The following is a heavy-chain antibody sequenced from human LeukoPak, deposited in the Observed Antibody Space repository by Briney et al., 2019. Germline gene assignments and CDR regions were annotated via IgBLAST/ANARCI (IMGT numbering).Heavy chain of an antibody. CDR1: GYTFTSYG. Sequence: ASVKVSCKASGYTFTSYGISWVRQAPGQGLEWMGWISAYNGNTSYAQKFQGRVTMTRDMSTSTVYMELSSLRSEDTAVYYCARDDSGYDSPFDCWGQGTLVTVSS. D-gene: IGHD5-12*01. CDR2: ISAYNGNT. J-gene: IGHJ4*02. CDR3: ARDDSGYDSPFDC. V-gene: IGHV1-18*01.